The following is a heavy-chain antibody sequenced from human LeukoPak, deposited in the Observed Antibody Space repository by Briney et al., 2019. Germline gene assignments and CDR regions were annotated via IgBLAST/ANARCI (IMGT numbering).Heavy chain of an antibody. CDR2: IYTSGST. Sequence: PSETLSLTCAVYGGSFSGYYWSWIRQPAGKGLEWIGRIYTSGSTNYNPSLKSRVTMSVDTSKNQFSLKLSSVTAADTAVYYCARVPSYYYDSSGYGWGQGTLVTVSS. CDR1: GGSFSGYY. V-gene: IGHV4-59*10. D-gene: IGHD3-22*01. J-gene: IGHJ4*02. CDR3: ARVPSYYYDSSGYG.